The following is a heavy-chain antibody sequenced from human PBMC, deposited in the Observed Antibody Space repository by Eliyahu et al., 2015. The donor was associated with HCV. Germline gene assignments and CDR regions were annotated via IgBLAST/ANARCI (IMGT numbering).Heavy chain of an antibody. CDR3: ARNPYISSGWPEYYFDY. V-gene: IGHV1-46*01. CDR1: GYTFTSYY. CDR2: INPSGGST. D-gene: IGHD6-19*01. J-gene: IGHJ4*02. Sequence: QVQLVQSGAEVKKPGASVKVSCKASGYTFTSYYMHWVRQAPGQGXEWMGIINPSGGSTSYAQKFQGRVTMTRDTSTSTVYMELSSLRSEDTAVYYCARNPYISSGWPEYYFDYWGQGTLVTVSS.